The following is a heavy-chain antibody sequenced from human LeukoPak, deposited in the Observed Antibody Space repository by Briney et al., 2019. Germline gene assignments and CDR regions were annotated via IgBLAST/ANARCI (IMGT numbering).Heavy chain of an antibody. J-gene: IGHJ5*02. CDR1: GGSISSSSYY. V-gene: IGHV4-39*07. D-gene: IGHD3-10*01. CDR3: AREVNYYGSGRPYNWFDP. Sequence: SETLSLTCTVSGGSISSSSYYWGWIRQPPGKGLEWIGSIYYSGSTYYNPSLKSRVTISVDTSKNQFSLKLSSVTAADTAVYYCAREVNYYGSGRPYNWFDPWGQGTLVTVSS. CDR2: IYYSGST.